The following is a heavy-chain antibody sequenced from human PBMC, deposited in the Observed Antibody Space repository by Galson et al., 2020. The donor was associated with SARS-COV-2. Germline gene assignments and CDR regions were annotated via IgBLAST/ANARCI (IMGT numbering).Heavy chain of an antibody. J-gene: IGHJ3*01. CDR1: GGSITSSPSY. CDR3: ARHMSGVSVTGAFHL. D-gene: IGHD3-10*01. CDR2: VYYSGTT. V-gene: IGHV4-39*01. Sequence: SETLSLTCTVSGGSITSSPSYWGWICQPPGKGLEWVASVYYSGTTYYNPSLKSRVTISVDTSKSQSSLTLSSVTAVDTTLYYCARHMSGVSVTGAFHLSGQGTLVSVSS.